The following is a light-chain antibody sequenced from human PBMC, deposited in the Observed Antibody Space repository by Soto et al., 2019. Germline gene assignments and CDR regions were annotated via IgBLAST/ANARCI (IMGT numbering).Light chain of an antibody. J-gene: IGKJ4*01. CDR3: QQLNS. CDR2: AAS. V-gene: IGKV1-9*01. Sequence: DIQLTQSPSFLSASVGDRVTITCRASQGISSYLAWYQQKPGKAPKLLIYAASTLQSGVQSRFRGSGSGTEFTLTISSLQHEDFATYYCQQLNSFGGGTKVEIK. CDR1: QGISSY.